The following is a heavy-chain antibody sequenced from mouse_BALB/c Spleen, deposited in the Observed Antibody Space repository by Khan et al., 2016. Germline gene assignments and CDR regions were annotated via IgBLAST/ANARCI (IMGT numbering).Heavy chain of an antibody. J-gene: IGHJ3*01. V-gene: IGHV1-54*01. Sequence: QVQLQQSGAELVRPGTSVKVSCKASGYAFTTYLIEWVKQRPGQGLEWIGVINPGSGGTNYNEKFKGKATLTADKSSSTAYMQLSSLTSDDSAVYFCARGQLGLPWVAHWGQVTLVTVSA. CDR2: INPGSGGT. D-gene: IGHD3-2*01. CDR1: GYAFTTYL. CDR3: ARGQLGLPWVAH.